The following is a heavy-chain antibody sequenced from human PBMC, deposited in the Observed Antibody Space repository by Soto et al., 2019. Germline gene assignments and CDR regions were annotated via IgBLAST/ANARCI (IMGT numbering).Heavy chain of an antibody. CDR1: GGSISSYY. CDR3: ARVDSGWHDY. D-gene: IGHD6-19*01. J-gene: IGHJ4*02. V-gene: IGHV4-59*01. Sequence: SETLSLTRTVSGGSISSYYWSWIRQPPGKGLEWIGYIFYTGSTDYNPSLKSRVTISVDTSKNEFSLKLTSVTAADTAVYYCARVDSGWHDYWGQGTLVTVSS. CDR2: IFYTGST.